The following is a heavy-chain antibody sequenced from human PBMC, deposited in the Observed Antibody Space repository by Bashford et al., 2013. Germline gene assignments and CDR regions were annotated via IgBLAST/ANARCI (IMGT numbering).Heavy chain of an antibody. V-gene: IGHV4-59*08. Sequence: SSETLSLTCTVSGGSIRNYYWSWIRQPPGKGLEWIGNILYSGSTYYNPSLKSRVTISVDTSKNQFSLKLSSVTAADTAVYYCARHRTAMAKKALTREVGAYYYYYYGMDVWGQGTTVTVSS. CDR3: ARHRTAMAKKALTREVGAYYYYYYGMDV. D-gene: IGHD5-18*01. CDR2: ILYSGST. J-gene: IGHJ6*02. CDR1: GGSIRNYY.